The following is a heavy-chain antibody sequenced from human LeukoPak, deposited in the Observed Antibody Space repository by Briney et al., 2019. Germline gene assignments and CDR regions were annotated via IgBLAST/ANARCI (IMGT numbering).Heavy chain of an antibody. CDR1: GGTFSSYA. Sequence: GASVKVSCKASGGTFSSYAISWVRQAPGQGLEWMGGIIPIFGTANYAQKFQGRVTITTDESTSTAYMELSSLRSEDTAVYYCARGRLRYCSSTSCSYFDYWGQGTLVTVSS. CDR2: IIPIFGTA. J-gene: IGHJ4*02. CDR3: ARGRLRYCSSTSCSYFDY. V-gene: IGHV1-69*05. D-gene: IGHD2-2*01.